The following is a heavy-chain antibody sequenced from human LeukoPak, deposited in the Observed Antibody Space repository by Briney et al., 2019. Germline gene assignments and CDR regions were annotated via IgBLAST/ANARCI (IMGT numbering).Heavy chain of an antibody. CDR2: ISGSGGST. Sequence: PGGTLRLSCAASGFTFSSYGMSWVRQAPGKGLEWVSAISGSGGSTYYAESVKDRFTISRDNSKNTLYLQMNSMRAEDTAVYYCAKTSLELAYWGQGTLVTVYS. J-gene: IGHJ4*02. V-gene: IGHV3-23*01. CDR1: GFTFSSYG. D-gene: IGHD1-1*01. CDR3: AKTSLELAY.